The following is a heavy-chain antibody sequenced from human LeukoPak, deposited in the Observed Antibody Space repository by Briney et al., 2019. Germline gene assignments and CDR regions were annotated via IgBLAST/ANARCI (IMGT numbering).Heavy chain of an antibody. Sequence: GGSLRLSCAASGFTFSTYAMHWVRQAPGKGPEWVAVISYDGSNNYYAASVKGRFTISRDNSKNTLYLQMNSLRAEDTAVYYCARDREYYYDTSALANDAFDIWGQGTMVTVSS. CDR1: GFTFSTYA. J-gene: IGHJ3*02. CDR2: ISYDGSNN. CDR3: ARDREYYYDTSALANDAFDI. D-gene: IGHD3-22*01. V-gene: IGHV3-30*01.